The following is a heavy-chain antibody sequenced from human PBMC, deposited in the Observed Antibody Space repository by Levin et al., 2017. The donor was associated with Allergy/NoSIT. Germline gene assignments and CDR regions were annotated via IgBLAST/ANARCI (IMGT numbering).Heavy chain of an antibody. V-gene: IGHV3-72*01. CDR2: SRNKANSYTT. CDR3: ARGGSSSPYYFDL. J-gene: IGHJ2*01. Sequence: QHGESLKISCVASGFIFSDYYMDWVRQAPGKGLEWVGRSRNKANSYTTVYAASVTGSFTVSRHDSNNSLFLQMNTLKTEDTAMYYCARGGSSSPYYFDLWGRGTLVTVSS. D-gene: IGHD6-6*01. CDR1: GFIFSDYY.